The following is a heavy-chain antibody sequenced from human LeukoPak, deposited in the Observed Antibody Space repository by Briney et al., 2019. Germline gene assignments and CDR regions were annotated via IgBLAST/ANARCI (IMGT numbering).Heavy chain of an antibody. Sequence: GESLKISCKGSGYSFTSYWIGWVRQMPGKGLEWMGIIYPGDSDTIYGPSFQGQVTISADKSINTAYPEWSSLKASDTAIYYCARQGAAGKYYYYMDVWGKGTTVTVSS. V-gene: IGHV5-51*01. CDR3: ARQGAAGKYYYYMDV. D-gene: IGHD6-13*01. J-gene: IGHJ6*03. CDR2: IYPGDSDT. CDR1: GYSFTSYW.